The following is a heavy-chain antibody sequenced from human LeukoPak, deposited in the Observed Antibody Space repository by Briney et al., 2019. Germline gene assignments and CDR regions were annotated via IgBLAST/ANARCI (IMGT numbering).Heavy chain of an antibody. J-gene: IGHJ5*02. D-gene: IGHD2-2*01. V-gene: IGHV1-18*01. CDR1: GYIFSSYG. Sequence: GASVKVSCKASGYIFSSYGISWVRQAPGQGLEWMGWISGYSGNTKYSQRLQGRVSMTTDTSTSTAYMELRSLRSDDTAVYYCARGSLDCSTTSCHSFDPWGQGTLVTVSS. CDR3: ARGSLDCSTTSCHSFDP. CDR2: ISGYSGNT.